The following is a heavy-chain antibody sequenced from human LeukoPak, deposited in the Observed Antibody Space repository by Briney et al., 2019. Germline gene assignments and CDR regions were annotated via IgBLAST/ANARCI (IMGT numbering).Heavy chain of an antibody. CDR1: GFTFSSYA. J-gene: IGHJ4*02. Sequence: GSLRLSCAASGFTFSSYAMHWVRQAPGKGLEWVAVISYDGSNKYYADSVKGRFTISRDNAKNSLYLQMNSLRAEDTALYYCAREDAGIMIRGVILDYWGQGTLVTVSS. CDR3: AREDAGIMIRGVILDY. D-gene: IGHD3-10*01. CDR2: ISYDGSNK. V-gene: IGHV3-30-3*01.